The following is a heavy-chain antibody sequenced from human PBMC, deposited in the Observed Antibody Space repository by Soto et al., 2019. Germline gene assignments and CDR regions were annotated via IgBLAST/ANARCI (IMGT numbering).Heavy chain of an antibody. CDR1: GFTFSSYE. CDR3: ARSGLAPFDY. D-gene: IGHD3-3*01. J-gene: IGHJ4*02. Sequence: GGSLRLSCAASGFTFSSYEMNWVRQAPGKELEWLSYIHSSGRTINYADSVKGRFIISRDNARSSLFLQMNSLRAEDTAVYYCARSGLAPFDYWGQGTLVTVSS. CDR2: IHSSGRTI. V-gene: IGHV3-48*03.